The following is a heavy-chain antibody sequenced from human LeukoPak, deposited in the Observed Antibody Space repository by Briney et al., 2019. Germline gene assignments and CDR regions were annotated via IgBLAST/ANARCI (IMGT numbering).Heavy chain of an antibody. D-gene: IGHD1-14*01. CDR1: GGSISSGGYY. J-gene: IGHJ5*02. CDR3: ARERYTLAPSNWFDP. CDR2: IYYSGST. Sequence: SETLSLTCTVSGGSISSGGYYWSWIRQHPGKGLEWIGYIYYSGSTYYNPSLKSRVTISVDTSKNQFSLKLSSVTAADTAVYYCARERYTLAPSNWFDPWGQGTLVTVSS. V-gene: IGHV4-31*03.